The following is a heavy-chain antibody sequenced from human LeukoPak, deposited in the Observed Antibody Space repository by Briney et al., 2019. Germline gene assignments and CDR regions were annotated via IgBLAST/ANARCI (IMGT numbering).Heavy chain of an antibody. J-gene: IGHJ4*02. CDR3: ARSGPLGYYYDSSGYEGPDY. V-gene: IGHV3-74*01. D-gene: IGHD3-22*01. CDR1: GFTFSRYW. Sequence: GGSLRLSCAASGFTFSRYWMHWVRQAPGKGLVWVSRINTDGGTTNYADSVEGRFTISRDNAKNTLYLQMNSLRVEDTAVYCCARSGPLGYYYDSSGYEGPDYWGQGTLVTVSS. CDR2: INTDGGTT.